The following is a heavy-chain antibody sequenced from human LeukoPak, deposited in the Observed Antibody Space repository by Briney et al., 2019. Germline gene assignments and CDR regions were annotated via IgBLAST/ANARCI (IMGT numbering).Heavy chain of an antibody. V-gene: IGHV3-30*02. Sequence: GGSLRLSCAASGFKFGSYGINWVRQTPGKGLEWVAFIRYDGLKKYYGESVKGRFTISRDNSKDTAYLEMNNLRPEDTSVYHCAKDALQYYYGGSGHCPWFDPWGQGTLVIVSS. J-gene: IGHJ5*02. D-gene: IGHD3-10*01. CDR1: GFKFGSYG. CDR3: AKDALQYYYGGSGHCPWFDP. CDR2: IRYDGLKK.